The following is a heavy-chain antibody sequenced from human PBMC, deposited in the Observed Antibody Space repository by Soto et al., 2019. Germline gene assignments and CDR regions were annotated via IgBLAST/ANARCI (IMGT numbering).Heavy chain of an antibody. D-gene: IGHD4-17*01. CDR1: GGSISSGDYY. CDR2: IYYSGST. J-gene: IGHJ6*02. V-gene: IGHV4-30-4*01. Sequence: QVQLQESGPGLVKPSQTLSLTCTVSGGSISSGDYYWSWISQPPGKGLEWIGYIYYSGSTYYNPSLKSGVTISVDTSKSQCSLKLSSVTAADTAVYYCATYGDYRNYYYYGMDVWGQGTTVTVSS. CDR3: ATYGDYRNYYYYGMDV.